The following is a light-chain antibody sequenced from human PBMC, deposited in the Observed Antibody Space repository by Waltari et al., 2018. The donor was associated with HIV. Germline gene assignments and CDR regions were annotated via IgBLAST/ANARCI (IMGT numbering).Light chain of an antibody. CDR1: NNDIGSYDY. V-gene: IGLV2-8*01. CDR3: SSFVDRDGFYVL. Sequence: QSALTQPPSASGSPGQSVTLSCTGSNNDIGSYDYVSWYQVHPGKAPKLVLFEVTKRPSVVADLFSGSKSANTAFLTVSGLQSEDEADYYCSSFVDRDGFYVLFGGGTRLTVL. CDR2: EVT. J-gene: IGLJ2*01.